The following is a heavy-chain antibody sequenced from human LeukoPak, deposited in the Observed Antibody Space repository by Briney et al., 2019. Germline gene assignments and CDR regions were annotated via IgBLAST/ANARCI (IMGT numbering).Heavy chain of an antibody. CDR1: GFTFSSYS. Sequence: GGSLRLSCAASGFTFSSYSMNWVRQDPGTGLEWVSYISSSSSTIYYADSVKGRFTISRDNAKNSLYLQMNSLRAEDTAVYYCARVVGGTYYYDSSAFYWGEGTLVTVSS. CDR2: ISSSSSTI. V-gene: IGHV3-48*01. D-gene: IGHD3-22*01. J-gene: IGHJ4*02. CDR3: ARVVGGTYYYDSSAFY.